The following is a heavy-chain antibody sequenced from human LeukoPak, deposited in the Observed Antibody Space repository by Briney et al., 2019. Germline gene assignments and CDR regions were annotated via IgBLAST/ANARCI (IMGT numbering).Heavy chain of an antibody. V-gene: IGHV4-59*01. CDR3: ARPYYDILTGYYYMDV. D-gene: IGHD3-9*01. CDR1: GGSISTYY. Sequence: SETLSLTCTVSGGSISTYYWSWIRQPPGKGLEWIGYIYYSGSSNYNPSLKSRVTMSADTSKNQFSLKLSSVTAADTAVYYCARPYYDILTGYYYMDVWGKGTTVTVSS. J-gene: IGHJ6*03. CDR2: IYYSGSS.